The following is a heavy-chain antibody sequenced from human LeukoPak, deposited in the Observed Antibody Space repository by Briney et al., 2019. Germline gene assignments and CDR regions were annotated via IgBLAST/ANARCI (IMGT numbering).Heavy chain of an antibody. Sequence: GGSLRLSCAASGFTFSSYGMHWVRQAPGKGLEWVAVIWYDGSNKYYADSVKGRFTISRDNSKNTLYLQMNSLRAEDTAVYYCTTGMITFGGVIVKGYWGQGTLVTVSS. CDR1: GFTFSSYG. J-gene: IGHJ4*02. CDR3: TTGMITFGGVIVKGY. CDR2: IWYDGSNK. V-gene: IGHV3-33*01. D-gene: IGHD3-16*02.